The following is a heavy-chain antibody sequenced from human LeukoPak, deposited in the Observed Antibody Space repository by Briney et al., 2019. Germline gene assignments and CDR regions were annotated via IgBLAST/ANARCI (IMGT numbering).Heavy chain of an antibody. V-gene: IGHV3-33*01. Sequence: QPGGSLRLSCAASGFTFSSYGMHWVRQAPGKGLEWVAVIWYDGSNKYYADSVKGRFTISRDNSKNTLYLQMNSLRAEDTAVYYCARDRTVRQPSMDVWGKGTTVTVSS. CDR2: IWYDGSNK. CDR1: GFTFSSYG. D-gene: IGHD4-17*01. J-gene: IGHJ6*04. CDR3: ARDRTVRQPSMDV.